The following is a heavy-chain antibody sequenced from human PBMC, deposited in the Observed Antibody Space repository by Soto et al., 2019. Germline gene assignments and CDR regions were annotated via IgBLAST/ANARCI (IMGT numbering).Heavy chain of an antibody. Sequence: GGSLRLSCAASGFTVSSNYMSWVRQAPGKGLEWVSVIYSGGSTYYADSMKGRFTISRDNSKNTLYLQMNSLRAEDTAVYYCARGSEPPEWWYNWFDPWGQGTLVTVS. CDR2: IYSGGST. V-gene: IGHV3-66*01. CDR3: ARGSEPPEWWYNWFDP. CDR1: GFTVSSNY. J-gene: IGHJ5*02. D-gene: IGHD2-15*01.